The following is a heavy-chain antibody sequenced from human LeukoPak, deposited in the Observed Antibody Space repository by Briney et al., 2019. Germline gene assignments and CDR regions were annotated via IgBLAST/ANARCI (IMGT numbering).Heavy chain of an antibody. CDR1: GYTFTGYY. CDR2: INPNSGGT. Sequence: ASVKVSCKASGYTFTGYYMHWVRQAPGQGLEWMGWINPNSGGTNYAQKFQGRVTMTRDTSVSTAYMELSRLRSDDTAVYYCAKGVYYYDSSGYGAFDIWGQGTMVTVSS. J-gene: IGHJ3*02. CDR3: AKGVYYYDSSGYGAFDI. D-gene: IGHD3-22*01. V-gene: IGHV1-2*02.